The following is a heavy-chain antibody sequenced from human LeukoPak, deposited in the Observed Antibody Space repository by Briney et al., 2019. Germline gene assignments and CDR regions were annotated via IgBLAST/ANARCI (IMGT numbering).Heavy chain of an antibody. J-gene: IGHJ4*02. V-gene: IGHV3-15*01. CDR3: ATKDVLAAAQAHYYY. Sequence: GGSLRLSCAASGFTFSYAWMSWVRQAPGKGLEWVGRIKSKTDGATTDYAAPVNGRFTISRDDSKNTLYPQMNSLRTEDTAVYYCATKDVLAAAQAHYYYWGQGTLVSVSS. D-gene: IGHD6-13*01. CDR2: IKSKTDGATT. CDR1: GFTFSYAW.